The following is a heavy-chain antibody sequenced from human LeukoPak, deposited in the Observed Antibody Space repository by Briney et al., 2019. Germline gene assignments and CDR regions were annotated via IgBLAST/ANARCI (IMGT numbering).Heavy chain of an antibody. Sequence: GGSLRLSCAASGFTVSSNYMSWVRQAPGKGLEWVAVISYDGSNKYYADSVKGRFTISRDKPKNTLYLQMNSLRAEDTAVYYCAKEGGTYCSSTSCSDYFDYWGQGTLVTVSS. J-gene: IGHJ4*02. CDR3: AKEGGTYCSSTSCSDYFDY. D-gene: IGHD2-2*01. CDR1: GFTVSSNY. V-gene: IGHV3-30*18. CDR2: ISYDGSNK.